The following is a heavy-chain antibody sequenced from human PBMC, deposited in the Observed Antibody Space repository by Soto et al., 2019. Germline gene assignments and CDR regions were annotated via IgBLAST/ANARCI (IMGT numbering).Heavy chain of an antibody. Sequence: GGSLRVSCSASGFTFSSYAMHWVRQAPGKGLEYVSAISSNGGSTYYADSVKGRFTISRDNSKNTLYLQMSSLRAEDTAVYYCVKLYYYASSGSPCGQATLVPV. D-gene: IGHD3-22*01. CDR1: GFTFSSYA. J-gene: IGHJ5*02. CDR2: ISSNGGST. CDR3: VKLYYYASSGSP. V-gene: IGHV3-64D*06.